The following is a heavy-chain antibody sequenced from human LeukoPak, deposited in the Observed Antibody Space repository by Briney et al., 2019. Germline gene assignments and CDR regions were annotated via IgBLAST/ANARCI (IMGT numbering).Heavy chain of an antibody. CDR3: AGSSRLCY. V-gene: IGHV4-34*01. J-gene: IGHJ4*02. CDR1: GGSFSGYY. Sequence: SETLSLTCAVYGGSFSGYYWSWIRQPPGKGLEWIGEINHSGSTNYNPSLKSRVTISVDTSKNQFSLKLSSVTAADTAVYYCAGSSRLCYWGQGTLVTVSS. D-gene: IGHD1-26*01. CDR2: INHSGST.